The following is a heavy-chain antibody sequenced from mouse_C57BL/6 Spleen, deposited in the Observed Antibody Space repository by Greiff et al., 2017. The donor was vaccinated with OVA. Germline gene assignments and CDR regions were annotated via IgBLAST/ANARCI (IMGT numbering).Heavy chain of an antibody. Sequence: VQLQQSGAELVRPGASVTLSCKASGYTFTDYEMHWVKQTPVHGLEWIGAIDPETGGTAYNQKFKGKAILTADKSSSTAYMELRSLTSEDSAVYYCTRGGLMVTTSLDYWGQGTTLTVSS. J-gene: IGHJ2*01. CDR2: IDPETGGT. V-gene: IGHV1-15*01. CDR1: GYTFTDYE. D-gene: IGHD2-2*01. CDR3: TRGGLMVTTSLDY.